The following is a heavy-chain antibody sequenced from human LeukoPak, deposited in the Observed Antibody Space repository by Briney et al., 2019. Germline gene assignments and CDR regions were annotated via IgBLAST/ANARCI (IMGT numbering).Heavy chain of an antibody. V-gene: IGHV5-51*01. CDR3: ARVGYGDYAPFDY. CDR2: IFPADSDT. Sequence: GESLKISCKSSGYTFTRNWIGWVRQMPGKGLEWMGIIFPADSDTRYRPSFQGQVTMSADKSSSTAYLQWSSLKASDTAMYHCARVGYGDYAPFDYWGQGTLVSVSS. J-gene: IGHJ4*02. CDR1: GYTFTRNW. D-gene: IGHD4-17*01.